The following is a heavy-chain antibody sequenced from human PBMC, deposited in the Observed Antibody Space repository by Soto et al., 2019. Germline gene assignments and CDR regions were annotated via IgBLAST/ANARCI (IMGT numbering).Heavy chain of an antibody. J-gene: IGHJ4*02. D-gene: IGHD1-26*01. V-gene: IGHV3-23*01. CDR2: ISGSGGST. CDR3: AKDGQWELRPYYFDY. CDR1: GFTFSSYA. Sequence: GGSLRLSCAASGFTFSSYAMSWVHQAPGKGLEWVSAISGSGGSTYYADSVKGRFTISRDNSKNTLYLQMNSLRAEDTAVYYCAKDGQWELRPYYFDYWGQGTLVTVSS.